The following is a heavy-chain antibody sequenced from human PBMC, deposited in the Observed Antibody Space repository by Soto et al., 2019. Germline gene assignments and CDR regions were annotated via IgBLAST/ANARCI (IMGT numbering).Heavy chain of an antibody. CDR3: TRHGHPMVKFAFDY. J-gene: IGHJ4*02. CDR1: GFTFSGSA. Sequence: GGSLRLSCAASGFTFSGSAMHWVRQASGKGLEWVGRIRSKANSYATAYAASVKGRFTISRDDSKNTSYLQMNSLKTEDTAVYYCTRHGHPMVKFAFDYWGQGTLVTVSS. CDR2: IRSKANSYAT. V-gene: IGHV3-73*01. D-gene: IGHD5-18*01.